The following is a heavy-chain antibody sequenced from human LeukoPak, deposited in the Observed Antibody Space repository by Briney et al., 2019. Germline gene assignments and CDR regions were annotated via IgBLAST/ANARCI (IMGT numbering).Heavy chain of an antibody. D-gene: IGHD1-26*01. CDR3: ARQLHGSYYDAFDI. CDR1: GYSFTTYW. J-gene: IGHJ3*02. CDR2: IYPGDSDV. V-gene: IGHV5-51*01. Sequence: GESLKISCKGSGYSFTTYWIGWVRQMPEKGLEWMGVIYPGDSDVRYNPSFQGQVTISADKSISTAYLQWSSLKASDTAIYYCARQLHGSYYDAFDIWGQGTMVTVSS.